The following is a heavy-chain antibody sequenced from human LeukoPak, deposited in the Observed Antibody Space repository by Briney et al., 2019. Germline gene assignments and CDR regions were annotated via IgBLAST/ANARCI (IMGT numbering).Heavy chain of an antibody. CDR2: IRYSGRT. J-gene: IGHJ4*02. CDR3: ARLPDVSGWPFDY. D-gene: IGHD6-19*01. CDR1: DDSINRDF. V-gene: IGHV4-59*01. Sequence: PSETLSLTRTASDDSINRDFWTWIRQPPGNGLEWIGYIRYSGRTEYNPSLKSRVTISIDKSKNQFSLKLTSVTAADTAIYYCARLPDVSGWPFDYWGQGILVTVSS.